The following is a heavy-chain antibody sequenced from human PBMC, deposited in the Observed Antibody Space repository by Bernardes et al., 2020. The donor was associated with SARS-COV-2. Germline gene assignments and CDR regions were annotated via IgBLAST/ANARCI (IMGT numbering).Heavy chain of an antibody. CDR2: IYSGGST. J-gene: IGHJ3*02. CDR1: GFTVSSNY. CDR3: ARARRHGDYVVWYAFDI. D-gene: IGHD4-17*01. Sequence: GGSLRLSCAASGFTVSSNYMSWVRQAPGKGLEWVSVIYSGGSTYYADSVKGRFTISRHNSKNTLYLQMNSLRAEDTAVYYCARARRHGDYVVWYAFDIWGQGTMVTVSS. V-gene: IGHV3-53*04.